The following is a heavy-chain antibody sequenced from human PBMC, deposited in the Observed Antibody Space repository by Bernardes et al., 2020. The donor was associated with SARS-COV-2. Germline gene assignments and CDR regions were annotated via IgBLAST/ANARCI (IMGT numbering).Heavy chain of an antibody. CDR2: IYPGDSDT. J-gene: IGHJ6*02. V-gene: IGHV5-51*01. CDR1: GYTFINNW. Sequence: GESLKISCKASGYTFINNWIAWVRQRPGKGLEWMGTIYPGDSDTRYSPSFQGQVTVSADKSINTAYLHWSSLKASDTAIYYCARRQTNCTGGRCFSGGMDVWGQGTTVTVA. D-gene: IGHD2-15*01. CDR3: ARRQTNCTGGRCFSGGMDV.